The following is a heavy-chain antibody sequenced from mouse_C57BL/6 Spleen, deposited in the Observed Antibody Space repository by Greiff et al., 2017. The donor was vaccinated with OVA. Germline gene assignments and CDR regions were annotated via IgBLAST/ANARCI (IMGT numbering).Heavy chain of an antibody. CDR2: VYPYNGGT. V-gene: IGHV1-36*01. J-gene: IGHJ1*03. CDR1: GFTFTDYY. D-gene: IGHD2-5*01. CDR3: ARSYYSNYWYFDV. Sequence: DVQLQESGPVLVKPGPSVKISCKASGFTFTDYYMHWVKQSHGKSLEWIGLVYPYNGGTSYNQKFKGKATLTVDTSSSTAYMELNSLTSEDSAVYYCARSYYSNYWYFDVWGTGTTVTVSS.